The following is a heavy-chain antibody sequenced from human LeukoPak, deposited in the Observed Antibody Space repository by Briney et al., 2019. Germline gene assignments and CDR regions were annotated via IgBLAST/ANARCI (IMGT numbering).Heavy chain of an antibody. J-gene: IGHJ3*02. Sequence: SETLSLTCTVSGGSISSSSYYWGWIRQPPGKGLEWIGSIYYSGSTYYNPSLKSRVTISVDTSKNQFSLKLSSVTAADTAVYYCARWGRIAVADAFDIWGQGTMVTVSS. CDR2: IYYSGST. CDR1: GGSISSSSYY. V-gene: IGHV4-39*01. D-gene: IGHD6-19*01. CDR3: ARWGRIAVADAFDI.